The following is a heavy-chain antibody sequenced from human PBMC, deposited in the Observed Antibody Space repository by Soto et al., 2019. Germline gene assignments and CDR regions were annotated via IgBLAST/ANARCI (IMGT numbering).Heavy chain of an antibody. D-gene: IGHD4-17*01. CDR3: ATPDYGDYWYFDL. J-gene: IGHJ2*01. CDR1: GFPFSSSV. V-gene: IGHV1-58*01. Sequence: QMQLEQSGPEVKKTGTSGKVSCKASGFPFSSSVVQWVRQARGQRLEWIGWIVVGSGHTKYAQKFQERVTITRDMSTSTAYMELSSLRSEDTAVYYCATPDYGDYWYFDLWGRGTLVTVSS. CDR2: IVVGSGHT.